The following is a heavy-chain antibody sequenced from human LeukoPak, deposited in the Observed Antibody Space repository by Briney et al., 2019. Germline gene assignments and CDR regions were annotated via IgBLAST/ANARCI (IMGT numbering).Heavy chain of an antibody. CDR2: INHSGST. CDR1: GGSFSGYY. D-gene: IGHD3-22*01. CDR3: ARGGVSSASGDWFDP. J-gene: IGHJ5*02. V-gene: IGHV4-34*01. Sequence: PSETLSLTCAVYGGSFSGYYWSWIRQPPGKGLEWIGEINHSGSTNYNPSLKSRVTISVDTSKNQFSLKLSSVTAADTAVHYCARGGVSSASGDWFDPWGQGTLVTVSS.